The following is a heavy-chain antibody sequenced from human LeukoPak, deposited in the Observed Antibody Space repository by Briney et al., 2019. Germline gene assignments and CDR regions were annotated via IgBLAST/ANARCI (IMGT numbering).Heavy chain of an antibody. D-gene: IGHD4-23*01. CDR3: ARASTVVTRSATNDAFDI. J-gene: IGHJ3*02. Sequence: GGSLRLSCSASGFPVSFNYMTWVRQAPGRGLEGFSVIYSGVTTYYADSVKGRFTISRDSSKDPLYLQMNSLRAEDTAVYYCARASTVVTRSATNDAFDIWGQGTVVTVSS. CDR1: GFPVSFNY. V-gene: IGHV3-66*01. CDR2: IYSGVTT.